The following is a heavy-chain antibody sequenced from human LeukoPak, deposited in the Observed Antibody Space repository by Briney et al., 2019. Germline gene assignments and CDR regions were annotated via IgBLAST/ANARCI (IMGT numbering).Heavy chain of an antibody. CDR3: ARLHSTHSSNS. J-gene: IGHJ4*02. CDR2: IYSSGST. V-gene: IGHV4-39*01. Sequence: PSETVSLTCTVSGGSIDSRSYYRGWVRQPPGKGLEWIGSIYSSGSTYYNPSLKSRVTISVDTSKNQFSLRLSSVTAADTAVYYCARLHSTHSSNSWGQGTLVTVSS. CDR1: GGSIDSRSYY. D-gene: IGHD6-13*01.